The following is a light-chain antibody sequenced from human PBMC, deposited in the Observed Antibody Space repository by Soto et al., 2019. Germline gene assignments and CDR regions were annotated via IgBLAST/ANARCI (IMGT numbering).Light chain of an antibody. V-gene: IGKV3-15*01. Sequence: EIVMTQSPATLSVSPGESATLSCMASQSIRYNLAWYQQRPGQSPRLLIYDVSTRATGIPARFRGSGSATEFTLTISSLQCEDFAVYYCHQYSYHVYTFGQGTKLVMK. J-gene: IGKJ2*01. CDR1: QSIRYN. CDR3: HQYSYHVYT. CDR2: DVS.